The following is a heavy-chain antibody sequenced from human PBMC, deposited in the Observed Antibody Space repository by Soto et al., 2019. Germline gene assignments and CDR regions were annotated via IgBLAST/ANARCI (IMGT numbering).Heavy chain of an antibody. Sequence: SETLSLTCTVSGFSIIRSSYYWVWIRQPTGKGLEWIGSIYYSGSTYYNPSLKSRVTISVDTSKNQFSLKLSSVTAADTAVYYCARGSVLVPAAIGPYFDYWGQGTLVT. CDR3: ARGSVLVPAAIGPYFDY. V-gene: IGHV4-39*07. D-gene: IGHD2-2*01. CDR2: IYYSGST. CDR1: GFSIIRSSYY. J-gene: IGHJ4*02.